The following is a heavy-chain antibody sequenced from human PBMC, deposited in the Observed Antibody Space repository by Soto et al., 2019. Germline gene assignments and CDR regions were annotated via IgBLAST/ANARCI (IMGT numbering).Heavy chain of an antibody. CDR2: ISYDGNNK. V-gene: IGHV3-30*18. CDR1: GFTFSTYG. D-gene: IGHD5-18*01. CDR3: AKDLDSGYSYSPPSGY. J-gene: IGHJ4*02. Sequence: QVQLVESGGGVVQPGRSLRLSCAASGFTFSTYGMHWVRQAPGKGLEWVAVISYDGNNKYYADSVKGRFTISRDNSKNTLYLQMNSLRAEDTAVCYCAKDLDSGYSYSPPSGYWGQGTLVTVSS.